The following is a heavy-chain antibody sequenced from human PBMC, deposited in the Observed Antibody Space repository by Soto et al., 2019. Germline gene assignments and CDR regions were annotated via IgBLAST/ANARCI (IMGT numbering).Heavy chain of an antibody. CDR2: IYTSGST. V-gene: IGHV4-4*07. D-gene: IGHD3-3*01. CDR3: ARDPPSGYYTLNDAFDI. J-gene: IGHJ3*02. Sequence: PSETLSLTCTVSGGSISSYYWSWIRQPAGKGLDWIGRIYTSGSTNYNPSLKSRVTMSVDTSKNQFSLKLSSVTAADTAVYYCARDPPSGYYTLNDAFDIWGQGTLVTVSS. CDR1: GGSISSYY.